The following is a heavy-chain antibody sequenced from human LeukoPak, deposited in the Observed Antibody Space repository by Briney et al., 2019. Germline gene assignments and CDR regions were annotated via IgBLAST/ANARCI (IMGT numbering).Heavy chain of an antibody. Sequence: ASVKVSCKASGGTFSSYAISWVRQAPGQGLEWMGGIIPIFGTANYAQKFQGRVTITTDESTSTAYMELSSLRSEDTAVYYCARGYHSSSWGFDYWGQGTLVTVSS. CDR3: ARGYHSSSWGFDY. CDR2: IIPIFGTA. J-gene: IGHJ4*02. D-gene: IGHD6-6*01. V-gene: IGHV1-69*05. CDR1: GGTFSSYA.